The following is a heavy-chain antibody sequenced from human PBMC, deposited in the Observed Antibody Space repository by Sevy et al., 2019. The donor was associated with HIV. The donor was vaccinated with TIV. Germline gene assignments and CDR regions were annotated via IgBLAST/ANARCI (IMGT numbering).Heavy chain of an antibody. CDR2: LSFGGGKI. V-gene: IGHV3-23*01. D-gene: IGHD2-8*01. J-gene: IGHJ4*02. CDR3: AREGCTSPYDY. CDR1: GFSLNIYS. Sequence: GGSLRLSCAVSGFSLNIYSMSWVRQAPGKGLEWVSTLSFGGGKINYADSVKGRFIISRDDSKNTLYLQMNSLRAEDTDVYFCAREGCTSPYDYWGQGPLVTVSS.